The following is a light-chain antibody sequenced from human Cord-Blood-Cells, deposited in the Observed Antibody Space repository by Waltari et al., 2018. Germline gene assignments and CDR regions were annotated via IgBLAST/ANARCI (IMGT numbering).Light chain of an antibody. V-gene: IGLV2-14*01. CDR1: SSDVGGYNY. CDR2: DVS. J-gene: IGLJ3*02. CDR3: SSYTSSSTWV. Sequence: QSALTQPASVSGSPGQSITISCTGTSSDVGGYNYVSWYQQHPGKAPKLMIYDVSKRPSVVSNRFSGSKSGNTASLTISGLQAEDEADYYCSSYTSSSTWVFGGGTKLPVL.